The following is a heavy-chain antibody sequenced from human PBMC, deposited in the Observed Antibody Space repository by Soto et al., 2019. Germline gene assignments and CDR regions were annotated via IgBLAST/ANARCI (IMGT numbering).Heavy chain of an antibody. Sequence: SQTLSLTCAISGDSVSSNSAAWNWIRQSPSRGLEWLGRTYYRSKWYNDYAVSVKSRITINPDTSKNQFSLQLNSVTPEDTAVYYCAREANYGDPGYYYYYMDVWGKGTTVTVSS. CDR2: TYYRSKWYN. D-gene: IGHD4-17*01. CDR1: GDSVSSNSAA. CDR3: AREANYGDPGYYYYYMDV. J-gene: IGHJ6*03. V-gene: IGHV6-1*01.